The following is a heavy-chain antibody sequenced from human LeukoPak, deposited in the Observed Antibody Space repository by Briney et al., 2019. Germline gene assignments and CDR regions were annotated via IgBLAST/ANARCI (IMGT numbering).Heavy chain of an antibody. CDR1: GFTFTDYG. CDR2: IRYDGSNK. D-gene: IGHD1/OR15-1a*01. J-gene: IGHJ4*02. V-gene: IGHV3-30*02. Sequence: GGSLRLSCAASGFTFTDYGMHWVRQAPGKGLEWVTFIRYDGSNKYYADSVKGRFTISRDNSQNMVYLQMNSLRTEDTAVYYCAKEGTASKSSDLDHWGQGTLVTVSS. CDR3: AKEGTASKSSDLDH.